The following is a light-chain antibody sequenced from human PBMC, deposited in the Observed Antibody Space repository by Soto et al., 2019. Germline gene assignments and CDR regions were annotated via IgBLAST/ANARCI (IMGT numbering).Light chain of an antibody. Sequence: DIQMTQSPPSVSASVGDRVTITCRASQDISNWLAWYQQKPGKAPKLLIYAASSLQSAVPSRFSGSGSGTDFTLTISSLQSEDFATYYCQQLNSYPITFGQGTRLEIK. CDR1: QDISNW. J-gene: IGKJ5*01. V-gene: IGKV1-12*01. CDR3: QQLNSYPIT. CDR2: AAS.